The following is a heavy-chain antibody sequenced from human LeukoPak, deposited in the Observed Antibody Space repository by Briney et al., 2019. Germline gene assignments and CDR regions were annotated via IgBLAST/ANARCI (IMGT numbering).Heavy chain of an antibody. V-gene: IGHV4-38-2*02. Sequence: SETLSLTCTVSGYSISSGYYWGWIRQPPGKGLEWIGEINHSGSTNYNPSLKSRVTISVDTSKNQFSLKLSSVTAADTAVYYCARPRAYYYYYMDVWGKGTTVTVSS. CDR1: GYSISSGYY. CDR2: INHSGST. CDR3: ARPRAYYYYYMDV. J-gene: IGHJ6*03.